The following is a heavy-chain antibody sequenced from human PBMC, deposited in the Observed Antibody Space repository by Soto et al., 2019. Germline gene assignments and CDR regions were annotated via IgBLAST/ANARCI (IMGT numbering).Heavy chain of an antibody. Sequence: LGESLKISCKGSGHIFSNYWIGWVRQMPGKGLEWMGIIYPGDSDTRYSPSFQGQVTITVDKSINTAYLQWSRLKASDTATYYCARQRLWGTSGYYYFENWGQGTLVTVSS. D-gene: IGHD3-22*01. CDR3: ARQRLWGTSGYYYFEN. J-gene: IGHJ4*02. CDR2: IYPGDSDT. CDR1: GHIFSNYW. V-gene: IGHV5-51*01.